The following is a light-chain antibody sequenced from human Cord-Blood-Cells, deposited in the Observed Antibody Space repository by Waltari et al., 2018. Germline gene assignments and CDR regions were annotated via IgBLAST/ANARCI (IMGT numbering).Light chain of an antibody. Sequence: QSVLTQPTSASGTPGPRVTIPCSGSSSNLGSNPVHWYHQPPGTAPKLLIHSNNQRPSGVPDRFSGSKFVTSASLAISGLQSEDEADYYCAAWDDSLNGYVFGTGTKVTVL. CDR3: AAWDDSLNGYV. CDR1: SSNLGSNP. CDR2: SNN. J-gene: IGLJ1*01. V-gene: IGLV1-44*01.